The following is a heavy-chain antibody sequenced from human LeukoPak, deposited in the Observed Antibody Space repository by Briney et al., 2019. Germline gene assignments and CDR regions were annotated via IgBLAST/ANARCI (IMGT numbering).Heavy chain of an antibody. CDR2: ISHDGNNK. V-gene: IGHV3-30-3*01. CDR1: GITFSSYA. CDR3: ARGNGFDI. J-gene: IGHJ3*02. Sequence: SRGSLRLSCAASGITFSSYAMHWVRQAPGKGLEWVSIISHDGNNKYYADSVKGRFTISRDNSKNTLYLQMNSLRVEDTAVYYCARGNGFDIWGQGTMVTVSS.